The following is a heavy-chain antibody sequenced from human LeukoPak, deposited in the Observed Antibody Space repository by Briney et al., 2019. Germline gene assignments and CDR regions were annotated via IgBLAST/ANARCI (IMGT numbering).Heavy chain of an antibody. Sequence: GSSVKVSCKASGGTFSSYAISWVRQAPGQGLEWMGGIIPIFGTANYAQKFQGRVTITADESTSTAYMELSSMRSEDTAVYYCARALPASGGGGVPPYYNYGMDVWGKGTTVTVSS. D-gene: IGHD2-21*01. CDR2: IIPIFGTA. V-gene: IGHV1-69*01. CDR1: GGTFSSYA. J-gene: IGHJ6*04. CDR3: ARALPASGGGGVPPYYNYGMDV.